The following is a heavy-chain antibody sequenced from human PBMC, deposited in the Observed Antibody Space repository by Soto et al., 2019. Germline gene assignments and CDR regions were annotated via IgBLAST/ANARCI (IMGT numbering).Heavy chain of an antibody. V-gene: IGHV1-18*01. CDR3: ARPSSTYYDFWSGYYPANYGMDV. CDR1: GYTFTSYG. J-gene: IGHJ6*02. CDR2: ISAYNGNT. D-gene: IGHD3-3*01. Sequence: GASVKVSCKASGYTFTSYGISWVRQAPGQGLGWMGWISAYNGNTNYAQKLQGRVTMTTDTSTSTAYMELRSLRSDDTAVYYCARPSSTYYDFWSGYYPANYGMDVWGQGTTVTVSS.